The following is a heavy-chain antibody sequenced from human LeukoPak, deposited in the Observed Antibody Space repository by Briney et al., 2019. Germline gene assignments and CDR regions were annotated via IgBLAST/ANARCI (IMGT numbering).Heavy chain of an antibody. V-gene: IGHV3-15*01. CDR3: TTADYYDSSGYDYYYYGMDV. CDR2: IKSKTDGGTT. Sequence: GGSLRLSCAASGFTFSNAWVSWVRQAPGKGLEWVGRIKSKTDGGTTDYAAPVKGRFTISRDDSKNTLYLQMNSLKTEDTAVYYCTTADYYDSSGYDYYYYGMDVWGQGTTVTVSS. J-gene: IGHJ6*02. CDR1: GFTFSNAW. D-gene: IGHD3-22*01.